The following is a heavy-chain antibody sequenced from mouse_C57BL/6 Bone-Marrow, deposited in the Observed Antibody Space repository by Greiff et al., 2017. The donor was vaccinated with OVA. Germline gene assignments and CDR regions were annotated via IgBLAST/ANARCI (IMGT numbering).Heavy chain of an antibody. CDR3: TTSLDGYYPFAY. CDR2: IDPENGDT. CDR1: GFNIKDDY. D-gene: IGHD2-3*01. Sequence: EVQRVESGAELVRPGASVKLSCTASGFNIKDDYMHWVKQRPEQGLEWIGWIDPENGDTEYASKFQGKATITADTSSNTAYLQLSSLTSEDTAVYYCTTSLDGYYPFAYWGQGTLVTVSA. V-gene: IGHV14-4*01. J-gene: IGHJ3*01.